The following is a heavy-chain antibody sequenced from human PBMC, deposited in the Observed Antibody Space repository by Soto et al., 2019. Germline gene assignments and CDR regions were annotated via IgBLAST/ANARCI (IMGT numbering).Heavy chain of an antibody. Sequence: GGSLRLSCVASGFAFSNYSMNWVRQAPGKGLELVSYIRSSGSPTYYAGNVKGRFTISRDNAKKSLYLQMNSLRADDTAVYYCARMTSSRSPGRWGQGTLVTVSS. V-gene: IGHV3-48*01. CDR3: ARMTSSRSPGR. D-gene: IGHD2-2*01. CDR1: GFAFSNYS. J-gene: IGHJ4*02. CDR2: IRSSGSPT.